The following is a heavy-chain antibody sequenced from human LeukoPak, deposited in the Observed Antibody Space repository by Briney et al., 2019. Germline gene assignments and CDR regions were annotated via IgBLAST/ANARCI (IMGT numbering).Heavy chain of an antibody. V-gene: IGHV4-30-2*01. CDR3: ARARVGSGGSCYWFDP. D-gene: IGHD2-15*01. Sequence: SETLSLTCAVSGGSISSGGYSWSWLRQPPGKGLEWIGYIYHSGSTYYNPSLKSRVTISVDRSKNQFSLKLSSVTAADTAVYYCARARVGSGGSCYWFDPWGQGTLVTVSS. CDR2: IYHSGST. CDR1: GGSISSGGYS. J-gene: IGHJ5*02.